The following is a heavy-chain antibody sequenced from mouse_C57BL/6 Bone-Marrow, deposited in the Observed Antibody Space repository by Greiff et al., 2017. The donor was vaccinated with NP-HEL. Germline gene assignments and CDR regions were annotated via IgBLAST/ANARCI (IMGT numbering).Heavy chain of an antibody. CDR3: AKIPAGDVGFAY. CDR1: GFSLTSYG. J-gene: IGHJ3*01. D-gene: IGHD3-3*01. CDR2: IWSGGST. Sequence: VQLQQSGPGLVQPSQSLSITCTVSGFSLTSYGVHWVRQSPGKGLEWLGEIWSGGSTDYNAAFMSRLSITKDNSTSKVFIIMNSLQADDTAVYYCAKIPAGDVGFAYGGQGTLVTVTA. V-gene: IGHV2-5*01.